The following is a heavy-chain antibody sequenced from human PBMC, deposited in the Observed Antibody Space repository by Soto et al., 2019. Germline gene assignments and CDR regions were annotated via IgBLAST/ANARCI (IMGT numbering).Heavy chain of an antibody. CDR3: ARDGRYCSSTSCSYTGYFDY. CDR2: ISSSSSYI. CDR1: GFTFSSYS. D-gene: IGHD2-2*01. J-gene: IGHJ4*02. Sequence: GGSLRLSCAASGFTFSSYSMNWVRQAPGKGLEWVSSISSSSSYIYYADSVKGRFTISRDNAKNSLYLQMNSLRAEDTAVYYCARDGRYCSSTSCSYTGYFDYWGQGTMVTVYS. V-gene: IGHV3-21*01.